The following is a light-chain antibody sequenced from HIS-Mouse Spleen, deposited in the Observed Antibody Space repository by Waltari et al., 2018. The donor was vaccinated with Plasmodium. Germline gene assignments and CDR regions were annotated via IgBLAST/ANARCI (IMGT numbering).Light chain of an antibody. CDR2: EDS. CDR1: ALPKKY. V-gene: IGLV3-10*01. CDR3: YSTDSSGNHWV. Sequence: SYELTQPPSVSVSPGQTARITCSGDALPKKYAYWYQQKSGQAPVLVIYEDSKRPSGFPAGFSGSSSGTIATLTISGAQVEDEADYYCYSTDSSGNHWVFGGGTKLTVL. J-gene: IGLJ3*02.